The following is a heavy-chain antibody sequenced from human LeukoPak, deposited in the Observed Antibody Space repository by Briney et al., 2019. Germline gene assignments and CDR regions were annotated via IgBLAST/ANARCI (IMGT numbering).Heavy chain of an antibody. J-gene: IGHJ4*02. CDR1: GFTFRSYA. CDR3: AKESPYCHGTDCRIYYFDS. CDR2: ISKDADAT. V-gene: IGHV3-23*01. D-gene: IGHD2-15*01. Sequence: GGSLRLSCAASGFTFRSYAMSWVRQAPGKGLGWVSAISKDADATYYAGSVKGRFTISRDNSKDTLSLQMNSLRAEDTAVYYCAKESPYCHGTDCRIYYFDSWGQGILVTVSS.